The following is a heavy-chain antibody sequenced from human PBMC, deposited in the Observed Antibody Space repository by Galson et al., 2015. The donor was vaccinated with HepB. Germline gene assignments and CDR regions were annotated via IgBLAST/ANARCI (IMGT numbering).Heavy chain of an antibody. J-gene: IGHJ3*02. Sequence: SVKVSCKASGYTFINYGISWLRQAPGQGPEWVGWISAYNGNTNYAPKLQGRLTMTTDTSTSTAYMELRSLRSDDTAVYYCARDRYCSSNSCYTAHFDIWGQGTMVTVSS. D-gene: IGHD2-2*02. CDR3: ARDRYCSSNSCYTAHFDI. V-gene: IGHV1-18*01. CDR1: GYTFINYG. CDR2: ISAYNGNT.